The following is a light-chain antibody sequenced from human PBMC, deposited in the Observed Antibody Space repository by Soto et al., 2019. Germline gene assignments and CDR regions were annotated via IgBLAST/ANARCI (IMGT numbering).Light chain of an antibody. CDR2: GNS. V-gene: IGLV1-40*01. CDR1: SSNIGAGYD. J-gene: IGLJ2*01. Sequence: QSVLTQPPSVSGAPGQRVTISCTGSSSNIGAGYDVHWYQQLPGTAPKLLIYGNSNRPSGVPDRFSGSKSGTSASLAITGLQAEDEADYYCQSYDSSLSGSKFGGGTKPPS. CDR3: QSYDSSLSGSK.